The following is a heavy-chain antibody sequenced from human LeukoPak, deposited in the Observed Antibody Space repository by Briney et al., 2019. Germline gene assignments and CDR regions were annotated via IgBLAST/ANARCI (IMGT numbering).Heavy chain of an antibody. CDR1: GFTFSSYS. CDR3: ARDLIAATDY. CDR2: ISSRSSTI. J-gene: IGHJ4*02. Sequence: PGGSLRLSCAASGFTFSSYSMNWVRQAPGKGLEWVSYISSRSSTIYYADSVKGRFTTSRDNAKNSLFLQMNSLRAEDTAVYYCARDLIAATDYWGQGTLVTVSS. V-gene: IGHV3-48*04. D-gene: IGHD6-13*01.